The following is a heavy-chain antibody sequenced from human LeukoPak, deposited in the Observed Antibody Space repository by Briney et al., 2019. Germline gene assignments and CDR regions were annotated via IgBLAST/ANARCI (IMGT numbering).Heavy chain of an antibody. V-gene: IGHV4-34*01. D-gene: IGHD5-12*01. CDR2: INHSGSA. J-gene: IGHJ6*03. CDR3: ARHSSVATTYYYYYMDV. CDR1: GGSFSGYY. Sequence: SETLSLTCAVYGGSFSGYYWSWIRQPPGKGLEWIGEINHSGSANYNPSLKSRVTISVDTSKNQFSLKLSSVTAADTAVYYCARHSSVATTYYYYYMDVWGKGTTVTISS.